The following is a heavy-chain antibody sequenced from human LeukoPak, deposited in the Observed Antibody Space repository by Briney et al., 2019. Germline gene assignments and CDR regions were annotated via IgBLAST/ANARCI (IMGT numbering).Heavy chain of an antibody. CDR2: ISGSGTNI. CDR3: ATSRVFDY. CDR1: GFNFGDYF. J-gene: IGHJ4*02. Sequence: GGSLRLSCTAPGFNFGDYFMSWIRQSPGKGLEWVAFISGSGTNIHYADSVKGRFTVSRDNAKNSLYLEMRSLRSEDTAVYYCATSRVFDYWGQGALISVSS. V-gene: IGHV3-11*04.